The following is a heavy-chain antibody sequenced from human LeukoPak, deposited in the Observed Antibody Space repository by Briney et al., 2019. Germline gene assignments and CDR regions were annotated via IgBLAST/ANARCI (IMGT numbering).Heavy chain of an antibody. Sequence: ASVKVSCKASGYTFISYYLHWVRQAPGQGLEWMGIINPSGGSTSYAQKFQGRVTITTDESTSTAYMELSSLRSEDTAVYYCAREAGYSGSTAGGWFDPWGQGTLVTVSS. J-gene: IGHJ5*02. V-gene: IGHV1-46*01. CDR1: GYTFISYY. CDR3: AREAGYSGSTAGGWFDP. CDR2: INPSGGST. D-gene: IGHD1-26*01.